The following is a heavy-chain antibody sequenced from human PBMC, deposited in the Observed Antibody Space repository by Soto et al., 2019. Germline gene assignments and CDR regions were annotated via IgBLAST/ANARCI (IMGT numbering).Heavy chain of an antibody. CDR1: GFSINNGGVG. D-gene: IGHD4-4*01. CDR3: AKRRALSNNLVFDQ. Sequence: QITLKASGQTLGKPTQTLTLACTLSGFSINNGGVGVGWIRQPPGKAPEWLALLYWNDDAGYSPSLRYRLSVTKDSSKNQVVLTMTHMAPVDAGTFYCAKRRALSNNLVFDQGGQGALVTVSS. V-gene: IGHV2-5*04. J-gene: IGHJ4*02. CDR2: LYWNDDA.